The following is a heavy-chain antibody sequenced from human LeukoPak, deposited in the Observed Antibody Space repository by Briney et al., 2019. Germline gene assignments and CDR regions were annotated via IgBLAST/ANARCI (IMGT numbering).Heavy chain of an antibody. V-gene: IGHV4-31*03. CDR1: GGSISSASYY. CDR2: IYYSGST. D-gene: IGHD6-19*01. CDR3: ARGVSGWRFDY. J-gene: IGHJ4*02. Sequence: PSQTLSLTCSVSGGSISSASYYWTWIRQHPGKGLEWIGYIYYSGSTDYNPSLKGRVMISPDTSKNQFSLRLSSVTAADTAVYYCARGVSGWRFDYWGQGTLVTVSS.